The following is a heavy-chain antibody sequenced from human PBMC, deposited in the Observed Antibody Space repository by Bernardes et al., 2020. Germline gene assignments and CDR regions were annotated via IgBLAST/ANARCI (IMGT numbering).Heavy chain of an antibody. D-gene: IGHD3-3*01. Sequence: GGSLRLSCAASGFTFSSYWMSWVRQAPGKGLEWVANIKQDGSERYYVDSVKGRFTISRDNAKNSLYLQMNSLRAEDTAVYYCARGNYDLWGWFDPWGQGTLVTVSS. CDR1: GFTFSSYW. CDR3: ARGNYDLWGWFDP. J-gene: IGHJ5*02. V-gene: IGHV3-7*01. CDR2: IKQDGSER.